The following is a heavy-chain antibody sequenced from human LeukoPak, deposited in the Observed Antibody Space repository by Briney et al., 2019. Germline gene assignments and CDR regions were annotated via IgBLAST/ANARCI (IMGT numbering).Heavy chain of an antibody. CDR2: IKEDGSAK. Sequence: SGGSLRLSCVASGFTFSTHWMSWVRQVPGKGLEWVANIKEDGSAKYYVDSVKGRFTISRDNAKKSLYLQMDCLRAEDSAVYYCASGYLDDFWSGHFWGQGTQVTVSS. V-gene: IGHV3-7*01. CDR1: GFTFSTHW. D-gene: IGHD3-3*01. J-gene: IGHJ4*02. CDR3: ASGYLDDFWSGHF.